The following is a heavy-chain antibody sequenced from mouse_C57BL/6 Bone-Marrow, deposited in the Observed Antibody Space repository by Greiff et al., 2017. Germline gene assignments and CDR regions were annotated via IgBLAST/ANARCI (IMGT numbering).Heavy chain of an antibody. J-gene: IGHJ3*01. CDR3: ARSKSWDSWFAY. D-gene: IGHD4-1*01. CDR1: GYAFTNYL. CDR2: INPGSGGT. V-gene: IGHV1-54*01. Sequence: QVHVKQSGAELVRPGTSVKVSCKASGYAFTNYLIAWVKQRPGQGLEWIGVINPGSGGTNYNEKFKGKATLTADKSSSTAYMQLSSLTSEDSAVYFCARSKSWDSWFAYWVQGTLVTVSA.